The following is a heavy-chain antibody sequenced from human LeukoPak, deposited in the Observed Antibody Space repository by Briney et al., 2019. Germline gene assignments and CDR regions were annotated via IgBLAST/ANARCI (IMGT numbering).Heavy chain of an antibody. CDR1: GGSISSGGYY. CDR2: IYYSGST. Sequence: SQTLSLTCTVSGGSISSGGYYWSWIRQHPGKGLEWIGYIYYSGSTYYNPSLKSRVTISVDTSKNQFSLKLSSVTAADTAVHYCARGAGRDFWSGTFDYWGQGTLVTVSS. D-gene: IGHD3-3*01. V-gene: IGHV4-31*03. CDR3: ARGAGRDFWSGTFDY. J-gene: IGHJ4*02.